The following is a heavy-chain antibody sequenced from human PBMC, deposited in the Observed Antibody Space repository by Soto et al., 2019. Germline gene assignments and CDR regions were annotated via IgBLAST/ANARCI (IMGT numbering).Heavy chain of an antibody. D-gene: IGHD6-13*01. CDR3: ARDRGIAAAGTGWFDP. V-gene: IGHV4-59*01. CDR2: IYYSGST. Sequence: PSETLSLTCAVSGGSISSYYWSWIRQPPGKGLEWIGYIYYSGSTNYNPSLKSRVTISVDTSKNQFSLKLSSVTAADTAVYYCARDRGIAAAGTGWFDPWGQGTLVTVSS. CDR1: GGSISSYY. J-gene: IGHJ5*02.